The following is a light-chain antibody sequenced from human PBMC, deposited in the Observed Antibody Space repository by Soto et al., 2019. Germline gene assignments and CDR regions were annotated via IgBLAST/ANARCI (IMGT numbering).Light chain of an antibody. CDR3: QTWGTGIQV. V-gene: IGLV4-69*01. Sequence: QAVVTQSPSASASLGASVKLTCTLSSGHSSYAIAWHQQQPEKGPRYLMNLNSDGSHSKGDGIPDRFSGSSSGAERYFTISILQSEDETDYYCQTWGTGIQVFGGGTKLTVL. CDR1: SGHSSYA. CDR2: LNSDGSH. J-gene: IGLJ3*02.